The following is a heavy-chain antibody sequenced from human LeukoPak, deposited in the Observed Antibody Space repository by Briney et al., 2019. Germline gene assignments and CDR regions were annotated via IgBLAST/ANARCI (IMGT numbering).Heavy chain of an antibody. D-gene: IGHD3-22*01. Sequence: GESLKISCKGSGYSFTSYWIGWARQMPGKGLEWMGIIYPGDSDTRYSPSFQGQVTISADKSISTAYLQWSSLEASDTAMYYCARHSYDSSGYPYYFDYWGQGTLVTVSS. CDR3: ARHSYDSSGYPYYFDY. CDR1: GYSFTSYW. J-gene: IGHJ4*02. CDR2: IYPGDSDT. V-gene: IGHV5-51*01.